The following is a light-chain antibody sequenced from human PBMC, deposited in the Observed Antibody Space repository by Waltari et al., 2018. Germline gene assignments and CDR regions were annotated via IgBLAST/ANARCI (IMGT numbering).Light chain of an antibody. CDR3: CSYTGSSTSYG. CDR1: STDLASYNL. V-gene: IGLV2-23*01. CDR2: EAT. Sequence: QSALSQPASVSGSPGQSLTITCTGASTDLASYNLVAWYQHHPNRAPKLIIYEATKRPSGISHRFSGAKSGATASLRISGLQADDAADYYCCSYTGSSTSYGCGGGTKVTVL. J-gene: IGLJ1*01.